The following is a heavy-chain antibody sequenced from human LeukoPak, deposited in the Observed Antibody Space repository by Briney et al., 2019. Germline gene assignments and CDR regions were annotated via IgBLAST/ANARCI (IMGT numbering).Heavy chain of an antibody. CDR3: ATGMREIVVVTAIPIIDDY. D-gene: IGHD2-21*02. J-gene: IGHJ4*02. CDR2: FDPEDGET. Sequence: GASVKVSCKVSGYTLTELSMHWVRQAPGKGLEWMGGFDPEDGETIYAQKFQGRVTMTEDTSTDTAYMELSSLRSEDTAVYYCATGMREIVVVTAIPIIDDYWGQGTLVTVSS. V-gene: IGHV1-24*01. CDR1: GYTLTELS.